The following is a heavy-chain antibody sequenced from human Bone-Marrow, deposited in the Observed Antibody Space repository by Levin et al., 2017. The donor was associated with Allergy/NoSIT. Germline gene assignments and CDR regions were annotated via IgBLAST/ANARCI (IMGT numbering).Heavy chain of an antibody. J-gene: IGHJ5*02. CDR1: GGTFSSYA. V-gene: IGHV1-69*06. D-gene: IGHD6-19*01. CDR3: ASDSGWGPPLLTWFDP. Sequence: GASVKVSCKASGGTFSSYAISWVRQAPGQGLEWMGGIIPIFGTANYAQKFQGRVTITADKSTSTAYMGLSSLRSEDTAVYYCASDSGWGPPLLTWFDPWGQGTLVTVSS. CDR2: IIPIFGTA.